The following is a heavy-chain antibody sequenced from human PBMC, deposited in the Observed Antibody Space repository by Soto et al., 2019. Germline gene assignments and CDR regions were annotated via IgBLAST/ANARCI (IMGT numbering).Heavy chain of an antibody. CDR2: TYYRSKWYN. CDR3: AREIAAAGPDYFDY. CDR1: GDSVSSNSAA. V-gene: IGHV6-1*01. Sequence: SQTLSLTCAISGDSVSSNSAALNWIMQSPSRGLEWLGRTYYRSKWYNDYAVSVKSRITINPDTSKNQFSLQLNSVTPEDTAVYYCAREIAAAGPDYFDYWGQGTLVTVSS. D-gene: IGHD6-13*01. J-gene: IGHJ4*02.